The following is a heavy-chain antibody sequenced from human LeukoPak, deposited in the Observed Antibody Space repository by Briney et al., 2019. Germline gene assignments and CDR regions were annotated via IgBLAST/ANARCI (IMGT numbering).Heavy chain of an antibody. Sequence: GGSLRLSCAASGFTFSSYSMNWVRQAPGKGLEWVSAISSSSYIYYADSVKGRFTISRDNAKNSLYLQMNSLRAEDTAVYYCARARGCSGGSCYSLDYWGQGTLVTVSS. CDR3: ARARGCSGGSCYSLDY. J-gene: IGHJ4*02. D-gene: IGHD2-15*01. CDR2: ISSSSYI. CDR1: GFTFSSYS. V-gene: IGHV3-21*01.